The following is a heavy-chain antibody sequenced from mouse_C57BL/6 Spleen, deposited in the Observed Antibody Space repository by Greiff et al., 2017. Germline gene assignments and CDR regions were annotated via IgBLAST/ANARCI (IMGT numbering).Heavy chain of an antibody. J-gene: IGHJ2*01. V-gene: IGHV5-15*01. CDR1: GFTFSDYG. CDR3: ARQGYYDRGYYFDY. D-gene: IGHD1-1*01. Sequence: EVKLVESGGGLVQPGGSLKLSCAASGFTFSDYGMAWVRQAPRKGPEWVAFISNLAYSIYYADTVTGRFTISRENAKNTLYLEMSSLRSEDTAMYYCARQGYYDRGYYFDYWGQGTTLTVSS. CDR2: ISNLAYSI.